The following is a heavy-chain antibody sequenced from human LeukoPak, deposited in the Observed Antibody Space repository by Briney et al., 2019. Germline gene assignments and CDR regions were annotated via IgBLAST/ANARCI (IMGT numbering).Heavy chain of an antibody. CDR2: IVVGSGNT. J-gene: IGHJ4*02. Sequence: SVKVSCKASGFTFTSSAVQWVRQARGQRLEWIGWIVVGSGNTNYAQKFQERVTITRDMSTSTAYMELSSLRSEDTAVYYCAADLRPRWVTTPVFDYWGQGTLVTVSS. CDR3: AADLRPRWVTTPVFDY. D-gene: IGHD3-22*01. V-gene: IGHV1-58*01. CDR1: GFTFTSSA.